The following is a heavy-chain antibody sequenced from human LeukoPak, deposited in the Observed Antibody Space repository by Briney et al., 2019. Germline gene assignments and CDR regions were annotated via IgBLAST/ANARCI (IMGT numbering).Heavy chain of an antibody. D-gene: IGHD3-22*01. Sequence: PSQTLSLTCTVSGGSINSSSYYWGWIRQPPGKGLEWIGSIYYSGSTYYNPSLKSRVTISVDTSKKQFSLKLSSVTAADTAVYYCARLPPITMIGGWFDPWGQGTLVTVSS. CDR3: ARLPPITMIGGWFDP. J-gene: IGHJ5*02. CDR1: GGSINSSSYY. V-gene: IGHV4-39*01. CDR2: IYYSGST.